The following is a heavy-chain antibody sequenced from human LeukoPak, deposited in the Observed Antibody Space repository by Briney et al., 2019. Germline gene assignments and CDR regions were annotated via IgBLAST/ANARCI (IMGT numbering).Heavy chain of an antibody. Sequence: ASVKVSCKASGYTFTSYAMNWVRQAPGQGLEWMGWINTNTGNPTYAQGFTGRFVFSLDTSVSTAYLQISSLKAEDTAVYYCARKMFLEWLLSADYYMDVWGKGTTVTVSS. CDR1: GYTFTSYA. D-gene: IGHD3-3*01. CDR3: ARKMFLEWLLSADYYMDV. J-gene: IGHJ6*03. CDR2: INTNTGNP. V-gene: IGHV7-4-1*02.